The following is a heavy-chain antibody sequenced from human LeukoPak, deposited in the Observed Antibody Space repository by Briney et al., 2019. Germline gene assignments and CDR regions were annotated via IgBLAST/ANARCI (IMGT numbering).Heavy chain of an antibody. J-gene: IGHJ6*02. Sequence: PGGSLRLSCAASGFTFSSYWMSWVRQAPGKGLEWVANIKQDGSEKYYVDSVRGRFTISRDNSKNTLYLQMNSLRAEDTAVYYCARDWEWELLRYGMDVWGQGTTVTVSS. CDR3: ARDWEWELLRYGMDV. CDR2: IKQDGSEK. V-gene: IGHV3-7*03. CDR1: GFTFSSYW. D-gene: IGHD1-26*01.